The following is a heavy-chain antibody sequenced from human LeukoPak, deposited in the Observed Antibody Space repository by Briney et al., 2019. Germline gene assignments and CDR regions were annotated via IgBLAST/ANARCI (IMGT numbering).Heavy chain of an antibody. Sequence: ASVKVSCKVSGYTLTELAMHWVRQAPGKGLEWMGGFDPEDGETIYAQTFQGRVTMTEDTSTDTAYMELSSLRSEDTAVYYCATTGPGIVGATIDNWFDPWGQGTLVTVSS. CDR2: FDPEDGET. D-gene: IGHD1-26*01. V-gene: IGHV1-24*01. CDR1: GYTLTELA. CDR3: ATTGPGIVGATIDNWFDP. J-gene: IGHJ5*02.